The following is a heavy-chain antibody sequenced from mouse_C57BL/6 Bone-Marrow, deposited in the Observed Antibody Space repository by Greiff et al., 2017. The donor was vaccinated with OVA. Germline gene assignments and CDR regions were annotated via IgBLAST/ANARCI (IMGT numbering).Heavy chain of an antibody. CDR1: GFTFSSYA. V-gene: IGHV5-4*01. J-gene: IGHJ1*03. Sequence: EVKLMESGGGLVKPGGSLKLSCAASGFTFSSYAMSWVRQTPEKRLEWVATISDGGSYTYYPDNVKGRFTISRDNAKNNLYLQMSHLKSEDTAMYYCAREGDGWYFDVWGTGTTVTVSS. D-gene: IGHD3-3*01. CDR2: ISDGGSYT. CDR3: AREGDGWYFDV.